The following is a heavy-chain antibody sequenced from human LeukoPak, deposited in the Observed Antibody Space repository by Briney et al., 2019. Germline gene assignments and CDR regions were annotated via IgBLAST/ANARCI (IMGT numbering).Heavy chain of an antibody. Sequence: SETLSLTCTVSGGSISSSGYYWSWIRQPPGKGLEWIGSIHYSGSTTYNPSLKSRVTISVDTSKNQFSLKLSSVTAADTAVYYCARRLGGTSTGFDYWGQGTLVTVSS. CDR2: IHYSGST. CDR3: ARRLGGTSTGFDY. CDR1: GGSISSSGYY. J-gene: IGHJ4*02. D-gene: IGHD2-2*01. V-gene: IGHV4-61*05.